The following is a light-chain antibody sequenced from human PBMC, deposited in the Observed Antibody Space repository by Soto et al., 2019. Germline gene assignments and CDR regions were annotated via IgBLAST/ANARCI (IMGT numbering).Light chain of an antibody. CDR3: QVRTSCSIA. Sequence: EFVLTQSPATLSFSPVERATLSCKTSQSVTTYLAWYQQKPGQAPRLLIYDASNRATGIPARFSGTGSGTDFTLTINNIKPEDFAHYYCQVRTSCSIAFGRGTRLETK. CDR1: QSVTTY. V-gene: IGKV3-11*01. J-gene: IGKJ5*01. CDR2: DAS.